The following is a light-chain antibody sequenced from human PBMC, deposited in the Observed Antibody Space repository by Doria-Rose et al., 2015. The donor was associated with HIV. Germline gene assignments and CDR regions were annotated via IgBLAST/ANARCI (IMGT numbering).Light chain of an antibody. CDR2: DGS. Sequence: LTQSPGTLSLSPGERATLSCRASQSFSSTYLAWYQQKPGQAPSLLIYDGSTRATGIPDRFSASGSGTDFALTINRLEPEDFALYYCHQYGTSWTFGQGTKVEI. V-gene: IGKV3-20*01. CDR3: HQYGTSWT. J-gene: IGKJ1*01. CDR1: QSFSSTY.